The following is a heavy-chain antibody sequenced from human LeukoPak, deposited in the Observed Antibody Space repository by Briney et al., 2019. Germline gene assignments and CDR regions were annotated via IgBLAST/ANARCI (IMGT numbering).Heavy chain of an antibody. J-gene: IGHJ4*02. CDR3: ARGATPTVTTSWFDY. CDR2: IIPILGIA. D-gene: IGHD4-17*01. CDR1: GGTFSSYA. Sequence: GASVKVSCKASGGTFSSYAISWVRQAPGQGLEWMGRIIPILGIANYAQKFQGRVTITADKSTSTAYMELSSLRSEDTAVYYCARGATPTVTTSWFDYWGQGTLVTVSS. V-gene: IGHV1-69*04.